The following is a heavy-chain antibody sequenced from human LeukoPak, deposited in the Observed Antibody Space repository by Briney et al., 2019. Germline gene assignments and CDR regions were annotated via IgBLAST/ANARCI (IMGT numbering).Heavy chain of an antibody. D-gene: IGHD3-16*02. V-gene: IGHV3-30*04. J-gene: IGHJ4*02. Sequence: PGRSLRLSCAASGFTFSAYAMHWVRPAPGKGLEWVAVISYDESNKYYADSVKGRFNISRDNSKNTLYLQMNSQRPDDTAVYYCARDLWGSYRYPFDYWGQGTLVTVSS. CDR2: ISYDESNK. CDR3: ARDLWGSYRYPFDY. CDR1: GFTFSAYA.